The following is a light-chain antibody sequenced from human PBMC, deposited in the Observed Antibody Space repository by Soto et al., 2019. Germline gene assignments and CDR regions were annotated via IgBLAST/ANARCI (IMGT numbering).Light chain of an antibody. CDR1: QSISSW. CDR3: QQSYNSPQT. CDR2: AAS. J-gene: IGKJ1*01. Sequence: DIQMTQSPSTLSASLGDRVTITCRASQSISSWLAWYQQKPGKPPRLLIYAASSLQSGVPSRFSGSGSGTEFTLTISSLQPEDFATYSCQQSYNSPQTFGRGTKVDI. V-gene: IGKV1-39*01.